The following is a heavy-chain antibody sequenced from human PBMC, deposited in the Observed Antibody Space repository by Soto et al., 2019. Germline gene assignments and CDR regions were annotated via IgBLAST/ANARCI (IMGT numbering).Heavy chain of an antibody. CDR1: GFTFSSYA. J-gene: IGHJ3*02. V-gene: IGHV3-23*04. CDR3: AKDRMSYNSVWDPFDI. Sequence: VQLVESGGGVFQPGRSLRLSCAASGFTFSSYAMSWVRQAPGKGLEWVSSIGGGDDDRYYADSVTGRSAISRDNSKSMMFLQMNSLRDEDTAVYYCAKDRMSYNSVWDPFDIWGQGTLVTVSS. CDR2: IGGGDDDR. D-gene: IGHD3-10*01.